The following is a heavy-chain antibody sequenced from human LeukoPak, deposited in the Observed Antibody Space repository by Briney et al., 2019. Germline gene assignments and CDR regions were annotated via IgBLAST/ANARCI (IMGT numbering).Heavy chain of an antibody. CDR1: GFTFDDYA. CDR3: AKDSIPYYYDSSGYSSYFQH. Sequence: GGSLRLSCAASGFTFDDYAMHWVRQAPGKGLEWVSGISWNSGSIGYADSVKGRFTISRDNAKNSLYLQMNSLRAEDVALYYCAKDSIPYYYDSSGYSSYFQHWGQGTLVTVSS. D-gene: IGHD3-22*01. V-gene: IGHV3-9*03. CDR2: ISWNSGSI. J-gene: IGHJ1*01.